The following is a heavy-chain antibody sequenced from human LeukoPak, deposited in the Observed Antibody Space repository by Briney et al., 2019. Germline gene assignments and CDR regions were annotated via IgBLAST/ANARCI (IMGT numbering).Heavy chain of an antibody. J-gene: IGHJ4*02. Sequence: GGSLRLSCAASGFTYSTYAMSWVRQAPGKGLGWVSVISGSGDSTDYADSVKGRFTISRDNSKNTMYLQMNSLRAEDTAVYYCARDRGGGWYYFDYWGRGTLVTVSS. D-gene: IGHD6-19*01. CDR1: GFTYSTYA. CDR2: ISGSGDST. V-gene: IGHV3-23*01. CDR3: ARDRGGGWYYFDY.